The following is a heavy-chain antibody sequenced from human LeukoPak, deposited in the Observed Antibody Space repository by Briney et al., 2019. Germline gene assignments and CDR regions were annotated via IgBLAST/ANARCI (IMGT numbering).Heavy chain of an antibody. V-gene: IGHV3-53*01. CDR1: GFTVSSNY. CDR2: IYSGGDA. J-gene: IGHJ4*02. D-gene: IGHD5-12*01. CDR3: ARASGYSGYDPFDY. Sequence: GGSLRLSCAASGFTVSSNYMSWVRQAPGKGLEWVSVIYSGGDAYYADSVKGRFTISRDNSKNTLYLQMNTLRAEDTAVYYCARASGYSGYDPFDYWGQGTLVTVSS.